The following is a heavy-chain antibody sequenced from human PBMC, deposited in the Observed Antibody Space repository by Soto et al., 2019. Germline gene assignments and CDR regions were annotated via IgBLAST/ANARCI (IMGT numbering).Heavy chain of an antibody. J-gene: IGHJ4*02. Sequence: QVQLQESGPGLVKPSETLSLTCTVSGDSISTYYWSWIRQPPGKGLEWIGYVHYSGSTNYNPSLKSRVSISVDTSKKQFSLKLSSVTAAYTAVYYCAREPGYWGQGTLVTVAS. CDR2: VHYSGST. CDR1: GDSISTYY. V-gene: IGHV4-59*01. CDR3: AREPGY.